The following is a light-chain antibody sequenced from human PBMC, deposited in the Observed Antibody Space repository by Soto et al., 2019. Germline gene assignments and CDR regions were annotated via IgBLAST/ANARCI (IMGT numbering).Light chain of an antibody. CDR1: QNINSW. V-gene: IGKV1-5*03. CDR3: QQYSAYSRT. J-gene: IGKJ1*01. Sequence: DIQMTQSPSTLSASVGDRVTITCRASQNINSWLAWYQQKPGKAPKLLIYKASSLESGVPSRFSGSGSGTEFTLTINSLQSDDSATYYCQQYSAYSRTFGQGTKVEIK. CDR2: KAS.